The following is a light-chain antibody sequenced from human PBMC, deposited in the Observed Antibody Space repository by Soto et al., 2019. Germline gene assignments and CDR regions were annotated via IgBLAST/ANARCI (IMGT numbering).Light chain of an antibody. CDR1: QSVGNNY. V-gene: IGKV3-20*01. CDR3: QQYANSPLT. Sequence: EIVLTQSPGTLSLSPGERGTLSCRASQSVGNNYLAWYQQKPGQAPRLLIHGASSRATGIPDRFSGSGSGTDFTLTLSRLEPEDLAVYYCQQYANSPLTFGGGTKVEIK. CDR2: GAS. J-gene: IGKJ4*01.